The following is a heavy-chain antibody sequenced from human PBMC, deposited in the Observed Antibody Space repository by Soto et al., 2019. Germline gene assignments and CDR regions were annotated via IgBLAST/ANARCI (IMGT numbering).Heavy chain of an antibody. Sequence: PGGSLRLSCAASGFSFSTYSMAWVRQAPGKGPEWVSGLSHGGAYTFYADSVKGRFTISVDISQNTVYLQMNSLRTEDTAVYYCAKWSGYGDTWGQGTLVTVYS. J-gene: IGHJ4*02. CDR1: GFSFSTYS. V-gene: IGHV3-23*01. CDR2: LSHGGAYT. D-gene: IGHD4-17*01. CDR3: AKWSGYGDT.